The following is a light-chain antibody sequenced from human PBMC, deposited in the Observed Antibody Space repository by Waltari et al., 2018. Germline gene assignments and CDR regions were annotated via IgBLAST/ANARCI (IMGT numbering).Light chain of an antibody. CDR1: ALPKQY. Sequence: SYELTQPPSVSVSPGQTDRITCSGDALPKQYGYWYQKKAGQATVLVIQKDSERPSGIPERFSGSSSGSTVTLTITGVQAEDEADDYCQSTDSNGTYLYVFGSGTKVTVL. CDR3: QSTDSNGTYLYV. J-gene: IGLJ1*01. V-gene: IGLV3-25*03. CDR2: KDS.